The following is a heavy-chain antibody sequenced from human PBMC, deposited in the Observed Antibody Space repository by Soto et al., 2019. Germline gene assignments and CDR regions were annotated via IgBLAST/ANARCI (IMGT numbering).Heavy chain of an antibody. Sequence: GGSLRLSCSASGFIFSSYAMHCVRQAPGKGLEYVSSISHDGRSTYYADSVKGRFTISRDNSKSILYLQMTSLRTEDTAVYYCVKDRWVDYWGQGTLVTVSS. D-gene: IGHD1-26*01. CDR3: VKDRWVDY. CDR2: ISHDGRST. V-gene: IGHV3-64D*08. J-gene: IGHJ4*02. CDR1: GFIFSSYA.